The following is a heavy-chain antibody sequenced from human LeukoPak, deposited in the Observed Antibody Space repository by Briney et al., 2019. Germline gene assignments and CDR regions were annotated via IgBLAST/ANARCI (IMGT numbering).Heavy chain of an antibody. CDR1: GFTFSTYN. CDR2: ISYDGTNK. J-gene: IGHJ3*02. V-gene: IGHV3-30-3*01. Sequence: PGRSLRLSCAASGFTFSTYNMHWVRQAPGEGLEWVSVISYDGTNKYYADSVKGRFTISRDNSKNTLYLQMNSLRAEDSAVYYCARGRSITLLRGVAMSDGFDIWGQGAMVAVSS. CDR3: ARGRSITLLRGVAMSDGFDI. D-gene: IGHD3-10*01.